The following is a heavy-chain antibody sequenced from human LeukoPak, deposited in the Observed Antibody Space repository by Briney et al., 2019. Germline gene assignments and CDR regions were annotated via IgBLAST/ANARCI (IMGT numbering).Heavy chain of an antibody. Sequence: PSETLSLTCTVSGGSITTSTYYWGWNRQPPGKGLEWIGSISYSGSTYYNASLKSRVTISADTSKNQFSLKMSSVTAADTAVYYCALLRGGTYFDYWGQATLVTVSS. J-gene: IGHJ4*02. D-gene: IGHD3-16*01. CDR1: GGSITTSTYY. CDR3: ALLRGGTYFDY. V-gene: IGHV4-39*01. CDR2: ISYSGST.